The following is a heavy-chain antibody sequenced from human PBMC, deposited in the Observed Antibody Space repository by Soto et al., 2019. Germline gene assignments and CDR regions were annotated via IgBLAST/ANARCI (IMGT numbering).Heavy chain of an antibody. Sequence: SQTLSLTCTVSGGSISSSSYYWGWIRQPPGKGLEWIGSIYYSGSTYYNPSLKSRVTISVDTSKNHFSLKLSSVTAADTAVYYCARHSITGTTNAFDIWGQGTMVTVSS. D-gene: IGHD1-20*01. J-gene: IGHJ3*02. CDR2: IYYSGST. CDR1: GGSISSSSYY. V-gene: IGHV4-39*01. CDR3: ARHSITGTTNAFDI.